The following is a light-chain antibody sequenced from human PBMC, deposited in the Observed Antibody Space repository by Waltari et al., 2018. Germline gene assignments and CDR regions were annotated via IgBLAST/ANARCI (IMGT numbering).Light chain of an antibody. J-gene: IGKJ1*01. CDR1: QSLLHRNGDNY. CDR2: LGS. CDR3: MQSLLALWT. V-gene: IGKV2-28*01. Sequence: DIVMTQSPFSLPVTPGEPASISCRSSQSLLHRNGDNYLDWYLQTPGQSPQRLFYLGSNRASGVPDRFSASGSGTDFTLKISRVEAEDVVVYYCMQSLLALWTFGQGTKVEIK.